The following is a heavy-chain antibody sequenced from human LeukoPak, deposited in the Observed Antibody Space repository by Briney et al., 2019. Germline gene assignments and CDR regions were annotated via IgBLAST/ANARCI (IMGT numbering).Heavy chain of an antibody. V-gene: IGHV4-31*03. CDR3: ARSGPTQGPRRSNWFDH. Sequence: PSETLSLTCTVSGGSLISGGPYWGWIRQHPGQGLEWIGYIYYSGSTYYNPSLRSRLSISVDTSKSQFSLHLHSVTAADTAVYYRARSGPTQGPRRSNWFDHWGQGTLVTVSS. CDR2: IYYSGST. J-gene: IGHJ5*02. CDR1: GGSLISGGPY.